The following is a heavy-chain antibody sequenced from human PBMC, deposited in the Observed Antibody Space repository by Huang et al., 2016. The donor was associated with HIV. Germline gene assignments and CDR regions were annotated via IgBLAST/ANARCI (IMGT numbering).Heavy chain of an antibody. D-gene: IGHD6-19*01. J-gene: IGHJ3*01. V-gene: IGHV2-5*02. CDR2: IYWDDNK. Sequence: QITLKESGPTSVKPTQTLTLTCSFSGFSFTSNGVGVGWIRQTPGKALEWLALIYWDDNKVYSPSLKNRISISKDTSKNLGILKVLNVDACDTATYYCAHRIVDAVSGIDAFDVWGPGRMVSVSS. CDR1: GFSFTSNGVG. CDR3: AHRIVDAVSGIDAFDV.